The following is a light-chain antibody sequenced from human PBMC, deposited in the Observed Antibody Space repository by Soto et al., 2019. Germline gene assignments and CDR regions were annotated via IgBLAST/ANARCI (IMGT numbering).Light chain of an antibody. CDR1: QSISSH. V-gene: IGKV1-39*01. CDR2: AAS. J-gene: IGKJ5*01. Sequence: DIQMTQSPACLTASVGDRVTITCRASQSISSHLHWYQQKPGKAPTLLIYAASALHSGVPSRFSGSGSGTDFTLTIRRLQPEDFATYYCQQSYSPPPVTFGQGTRLEIK. CDR3: QQSYSPPPVT.